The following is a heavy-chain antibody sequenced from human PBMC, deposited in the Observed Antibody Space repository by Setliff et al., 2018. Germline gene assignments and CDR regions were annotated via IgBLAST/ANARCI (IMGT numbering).Heavy chain of an antibody. CDR3: ATPGRDDLDSPFEPFDI. CDR1: GASINSGHY. J-gene: IGHJ3*02. V-gene: IGHV4-38-2*01. CDR2: IYHRGRK. D-gene: IGHD3-3*01. Sequence: SETLSLTCAVSGASINSGHYWGWIRQPPGKGLEWIATIYHRGRKYYNPSLQSRVSVSLDTSRNHFSLRLTSMTAADTAVYYCATPGRDDLDSPFEPFDIWGQGTMVTVSS.